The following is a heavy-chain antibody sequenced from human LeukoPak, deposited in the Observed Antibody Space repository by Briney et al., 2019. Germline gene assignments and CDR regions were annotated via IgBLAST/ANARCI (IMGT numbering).Heavy chain of an antibody. V-gene: IGHV1-2*02. CDR2: INPNSGGT. D-gene: IGHD3-16*02. Sequence: VASVKVSCKASGYTFTGYYMHWVRQAPGQGLEWMGWINPNSGGTNYAQKFQGRVTMTRDTSISTAYMELSRLRSDDTAVYYCARDYDYVWGSYLAYWGQGTLVTVSS. CDR3: ARDYDYVWGSYLAY. CDR1: GYTFTGYY. J-gene: IGHJ4*02.